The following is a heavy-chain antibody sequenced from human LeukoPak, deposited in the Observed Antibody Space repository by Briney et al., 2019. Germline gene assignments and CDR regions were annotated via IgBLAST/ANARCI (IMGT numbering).Heavy chain of an antibody. CDR2: ISYDGSNK. J-gene: IGHJ3*02. CDR3: ARLPSLTMVRGVIMGAFDI. V-gene: IGHV3-30*04. Sequence: GSLGLSCAASGFTFSSYAMHWVRQAPGKGLEWVAVISYDGSNKYYADSVKGRFTISRDNSKNTLYLQMNSLRAEDTAVYYCARLPSLTMVRGVIMGAFDIWGQGTMVTVSS. D-gene: IGHD3-10*01. CDR1: GFTFSSYA.